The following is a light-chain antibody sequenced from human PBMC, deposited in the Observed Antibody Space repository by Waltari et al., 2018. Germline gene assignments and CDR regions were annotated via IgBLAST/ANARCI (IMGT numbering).Light chain of an antibody. CDR2: NDN. CDR1: PSNIGTNP. V-gene: IGLV1-44*01. CDR3: AARDDRLNVWL. Sequence: QAVLTQPPSASGPPGQRVIMSCSGSPSNIGTNPVNWYKQLPGSAPKVLIYNDNERPGGVSDRFSVSKSGPSASLAISGLQSDDEADYYCAARDDRLNVWLFGGGTRVTVL. J-gene: IGLJ3*02.